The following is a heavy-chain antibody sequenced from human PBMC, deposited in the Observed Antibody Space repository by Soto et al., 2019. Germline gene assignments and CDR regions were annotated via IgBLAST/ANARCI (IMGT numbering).Heavy chain of an antibody. CDR1: GYIFTTYG. D-gene: IGHD3-22*01. CDR2: INPNSGHT. CDR3: ARGQVVNFDNWFDP. J-gene: IGHJ5*02. Sequence: QIQLLQSGAEVKKPGTSVKVSCQASGYIFTTYGIIWVRQAPGQGLEWMGWINPNSGHTNYAQNLKDRVTMTTDTSTNTADMELRSLRSNDTAVYFCARGQVVNFDNWFDPWGQGTLVTVSS. V-gene: IGHV1-18*01.